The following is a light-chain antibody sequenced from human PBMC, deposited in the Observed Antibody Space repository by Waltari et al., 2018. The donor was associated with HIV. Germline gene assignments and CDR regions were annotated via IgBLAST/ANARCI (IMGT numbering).Light chain of an antibody. Sequence: QSALAQSPSASGFPGQAVTISCTGTSSDIGSYDYVSWYQQHPGKAPKPMIYDVYKRPSGIPDRFSGSKSGNTASLTVSGLQAEDEANYYCSSYAGSTNRVVFGGGTFLTVL. CDR1: SSDIGSYDY. CDR3: SSYAGSTNRVV. CDR2: DVY. J-gene: IGLJ2*01. V-gene: IGLV2-8*01.